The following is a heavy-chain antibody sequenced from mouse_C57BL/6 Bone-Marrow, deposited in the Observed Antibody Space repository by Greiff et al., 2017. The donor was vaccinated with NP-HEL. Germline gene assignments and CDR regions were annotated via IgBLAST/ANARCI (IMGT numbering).Heavy chain of an antibody. CDR1: GYAFSSSW. V-gene: IGHV1-82*01. Sequence: VQLQQSGPELVKPGASVKISCKASGYAFSSSWMNWVKQRPGKGLEWIGRIYPGDGDTKYNGKFKGKATLTADKSSSTAYMQLSSLTSEDSAVYFCARYGGYNPNYFDYWGKGTTLTVSS. J-gene: IGHJ2*01. D-gene: IGHD6-1*01. CDR3: ARYGGYNPNYFDY. CDR2: IYPGDGDT.